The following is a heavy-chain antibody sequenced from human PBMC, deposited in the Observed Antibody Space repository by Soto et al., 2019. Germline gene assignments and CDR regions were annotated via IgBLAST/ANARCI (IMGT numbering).Heavy chain of an antibody. CDR3: ATEIAAADAFDY. Sequence: GASVKVSCKASGYTFTSYAIHWVRQAPGQRLEWMGWINAGNGNTKYSQKFQGRVTITRDTSASTAYMELSSLRSEDTAVYYCATEIAAADAFDYWGQGTLVTVSS. V-gene: IGHV1-3*01. J-gene: IGHJ4*02. D-gene: IGHD6-13*01. CDR2: INAGNGNT. CDR1: GYTFTSYA.